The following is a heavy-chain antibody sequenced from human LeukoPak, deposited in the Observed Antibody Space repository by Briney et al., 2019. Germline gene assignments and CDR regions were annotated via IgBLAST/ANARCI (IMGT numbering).Heavy chain of an antibody. D-gene: IGHD3-22*01. Sequence: ASVKVSCKSSGYTFTGYYMHWVRQAPGQGLEWMGWINPNSGDTNYAQKFQDRVTMTRDTSISTAYMELSSLRSDDTAVYYCARLDGFSGYSSLGDSWGQGTLVTVSS. CDR2: INPNSGDT. J-gene: IGHJ5*01. V-gene: IGHV1-2*02. CDR3: ARLDGFSGYSSLGDS. CDR1: GYTFTGYY.